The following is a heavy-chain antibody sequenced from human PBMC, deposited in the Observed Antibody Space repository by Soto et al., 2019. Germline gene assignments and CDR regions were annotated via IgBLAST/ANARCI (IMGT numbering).Heavy chain of an antibody. CDR1: GDTFNNYV. CDR3: AREGTSTSTGMDY. Sequence: QVQLVQSGAEVRKPGSSVTVSCETSGDTFNNYVINWVRQAPGQGPEWMGRILPIVGKTIYAQRFQGRVTITADKATTTVYMDLSSLRIDDTAVYFCAREGTSTSTGMDYWGQVYLVTVAS. CDR2: ILPIVGKT. J-gene: IGHJ4*02. V-gene: IGHV1-69*04. D-gene: IGHD2-2*01.